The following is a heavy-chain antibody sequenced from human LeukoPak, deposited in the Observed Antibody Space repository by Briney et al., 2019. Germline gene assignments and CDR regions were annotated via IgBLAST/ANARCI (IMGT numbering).Heavy chain of an antibody. J-gene: IGHJ6*03. CDR3: AKDSSVGYSDWLAPGGDPYYMDV. Sequence: GGSLRLSCAASGFTFSHYGMHWVRQAPGKGLEWVAFIRYDGSNKSYGDSMKGRFTISRDNSKNTLYLQMSSLRAEDTAVYYCAKDSSVGYSDWLAPGGDPYYMDVWGKGTTVTSSS. CDR1: GFTFSHYG. V-gene: IGHV3-30*02. D-gene: IGHD3-9*01. CDR2: IRYDGSNK.